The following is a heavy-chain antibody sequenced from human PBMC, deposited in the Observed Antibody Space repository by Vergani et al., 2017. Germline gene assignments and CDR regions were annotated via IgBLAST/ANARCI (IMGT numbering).Heavy chain of an antibody. V-gene: IGHV4-4*08. D-gene: IGHD3-9*01. CDR3: ARTESFILRYFHWAL. CDR2: IYHSGGA. Sequence: QVQMKELGSGLVKPSETLSLTCTVSGGSISSYYWGWIRQPPGKGLEWIGNIYHSGGAYYNPSLKGRVTISVDTSKNQFSLEVTSVTAADTAIYFCARTESFILRYFHWALWGQGTLVTVSS. J-gene: IGHJ4*02. CDR1: GGSISSYY.